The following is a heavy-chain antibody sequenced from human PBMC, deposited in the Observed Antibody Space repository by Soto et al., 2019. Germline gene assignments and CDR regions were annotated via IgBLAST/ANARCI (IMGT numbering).Heavy chain of an antibody. D-gene: IGHD3-3*01. V-gene: IGHV4-34*01. CDR2: INHSGST. Sequence: PSETLSLTCAVYGGSFSGYFWSWIRQPPGKGLEWIGEINHSGSTNHNPSFKSRVTISVDTSKNQFSLELTSVTAADTAVYYCAREVIRVSIFGVVSKRFDPWGRGTLVTVSS. J-gene: IGHJ5*02. CDR3: AREVIRVSIFGVVSKRFDP. CDR1: GGSFSGYF.